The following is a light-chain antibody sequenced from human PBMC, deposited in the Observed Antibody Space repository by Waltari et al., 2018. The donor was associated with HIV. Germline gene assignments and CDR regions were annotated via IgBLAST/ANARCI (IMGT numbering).Light chain of an antibody. CDR1: SSDAGSDSL. V-gene: IGLV2-23*01. Sequence: QSALTQPASVSGSPGQSIIISCTATSSDAGSDSLVSGFQHHPGKAPKLIIYEGTNRPSGVSDRFSGSKSGGTASLSISALQAEDEADYYCCSSVGNRTSFVFGSGTRVTVL. CDR3: CSSVGNRTSFV. CDR2: EGT. J-gene: IGLJ1*01.